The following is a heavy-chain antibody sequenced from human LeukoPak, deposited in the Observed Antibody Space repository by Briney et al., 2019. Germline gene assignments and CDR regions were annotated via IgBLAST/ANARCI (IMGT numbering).Heavy chain of an antibody. CDR2: IYPGDSDT. D-gene: IGHD6-25*01. Sequence: GESLQISCKGSGYSLTSYWIGWVRQMPGKGVVWMGIIYPGDSDTRYSPSFQGQVTISADKSTSPASLQWSSLTASATALSYCARLAASGFDYWREATLVAVSS. CDR3: ARLAASGFDY. CDR1: GYSLTSYW. V-gene: IGHV5-51*01. J-gene: IGHJ4*02.